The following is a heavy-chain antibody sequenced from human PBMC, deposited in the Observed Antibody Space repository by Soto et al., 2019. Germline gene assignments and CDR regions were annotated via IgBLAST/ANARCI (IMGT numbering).Heavy chain of an antibody. Sequence: PSESLCRTFALVRSSLRCFCLRKVTHPPGKGREWIGYLYYSGSTIYNPSLKSRVTISVDTSKNQFSLKLSSVTAADTAVYYCARHTYSPYYYYGMDVWGQATTVTVSS. J-gene: IGHJ6*02. CDR1: RSSLRCFC. V-gene: IGHV4-59*01. D-gene: IGHD5-18*01. CDR3: ARHTYSPYYYYGMDV. CDR2: LYYSGST.